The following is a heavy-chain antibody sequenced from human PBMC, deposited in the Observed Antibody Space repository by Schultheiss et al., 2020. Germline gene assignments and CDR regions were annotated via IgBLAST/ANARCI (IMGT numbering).Heavy chain of an antibody. CDR2: MNPNSGNT. CDR1: GYTFTSYD. Sequence: ASVKVSCKASGYTFTSYDINWVRQATGQGLEWMGWMNPNSGNTGYAQKFQGRVTMTRNTSISTAYMELSSLRSEDTAVYYCATYYGSGSYTEHLEYYFDSWGQGTLVTVSS. D-gene: IGHD3-10*01. CDR3: ATYYGSGSYTEHLEYYFDS. V-gene: IGHV1-8*01. J-gene: IGHJ4*02.